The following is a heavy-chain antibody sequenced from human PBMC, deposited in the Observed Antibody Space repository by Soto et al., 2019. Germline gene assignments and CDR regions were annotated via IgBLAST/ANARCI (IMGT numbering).Heavy chain of an antibody. Sequence: QVQLVESGGGVVQPGRSLRLSCAASGFTFSSYGMHWVRQAPGKGLEWVAVIWYEGSNKYYADSVKGRFTISRDNSKNTLDLQMNSLRAEDTAVYYCAICSAPTRYCSGGSLDAFDIWGQGTMVTVSS. CDR2: IWYEGSNK. CDR1: GFTFSSYG. D-gene: IGHD2-15*01. CDR3: AICSAPTRYCSGGSLDAFDI. V-gene: IGHV3-33*01. J-gene: IGHJ3*02.